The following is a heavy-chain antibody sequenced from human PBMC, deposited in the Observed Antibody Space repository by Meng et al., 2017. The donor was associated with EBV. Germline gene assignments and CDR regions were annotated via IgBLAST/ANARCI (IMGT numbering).Heavy chain of an antibody. V-gene: IGHV4-61*01. CDR1: GASVCGCTFP. Sequence: QGQLQDSGPVLVKPSETLSLTCTGSGASVCGCTFPWSWIRQPPGKELQWIGYIYDGGTTIYNPSLKSRVTIFLDTSRNQFSLGLRSVTTADTAVYYCAKSSSSTPGVVDSWGQGTLVTVSS. J-gene: IGHJ4*02. D-gene: IGHD2-2*01. CDR3: AKSSSSTPGVVDS. CDR2: IYDGGTT.